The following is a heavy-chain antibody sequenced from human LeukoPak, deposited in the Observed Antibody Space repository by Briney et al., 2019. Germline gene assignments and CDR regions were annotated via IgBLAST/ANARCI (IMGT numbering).Heavy chain of an antibody. V-gene: IGHV3-23*01. J-gene: IGHJ4*02. CDR2: ISGSGGST. CDR3: AKGWYSGYDYDY. D-gene: IGHD5-12*01. Sequence: GGSLRLSCAASGFTLSSYAMSWVRQAPGKGLEWVSAISGSGGSTYYADSVKGRFTISRDNSKNTLYLQMNSLRAEDTAVYYCAKGWYSGYDYDYWGQGTLVTVSS. CDR1: GFTLSSYA.